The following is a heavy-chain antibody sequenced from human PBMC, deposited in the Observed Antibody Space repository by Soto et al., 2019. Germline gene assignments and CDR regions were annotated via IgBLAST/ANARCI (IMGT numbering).Heavy chain of an antibody. V-gene: IGHV3-11*01. CDR3: AADPTVRGYFRFGP. Sequence: QEQLVESGGGLVKPGGSLRLSCAASGIRFSDYYMSWIRQAPGKGLEWVSYINGGGGTIYYADSVRGRFTISRDNAKNTLYLQMNSLRAEDTAVYYCAADPTVRGYFRFGPWGQGTQVTVSS. CDR2: INGGGGTI. CDR1: GIRFSDYY. J-gene: IGHJ5*02. D-gene: IGHD2-15*01.